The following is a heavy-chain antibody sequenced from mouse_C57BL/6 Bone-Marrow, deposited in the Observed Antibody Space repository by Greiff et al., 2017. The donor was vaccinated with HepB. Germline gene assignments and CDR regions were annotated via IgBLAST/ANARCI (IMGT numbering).Heavy chain of an antibody. Sequence: EVKLMESGGGLVKPGGSLKLSCAASGFTFSDYGMHWVRQDPEKGLEWVAYISSGSSTIYYADTVKGRFTISRDNAKNTLFLQMTSLRSEDTAVYYCARNWAWFAYWGQGTLVTVSA. V-gene: IGHV5-17*01. CDR3: ARNWAWFAY. CDR2: ISSGSSTI. D-gene: IGHD4-1*01. J-gene: IGHJ3*01. CDR1: GFTFSDYG.